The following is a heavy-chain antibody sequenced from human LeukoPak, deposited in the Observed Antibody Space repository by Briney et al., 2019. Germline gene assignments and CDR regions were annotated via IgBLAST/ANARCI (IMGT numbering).Heavy chain of an antibody. CDR2: ISSDGRTI. D-gene: IGHD4-4*01. CDR1: GFTLRGYW. V-gene: IGHV3-74*01. J-gene: IGHJ4*02. CDR3: AGTTTTCCNY. Sequence: GGSLRLSCEASGFTLRGYWMHWVRQAPGKGLVWVSRISSDGRTINYADSVKGRFTISRDNAKNTLFLQMNSLTADDTAVYYCAGTTTTCCNYWGQGTLVTFSS.